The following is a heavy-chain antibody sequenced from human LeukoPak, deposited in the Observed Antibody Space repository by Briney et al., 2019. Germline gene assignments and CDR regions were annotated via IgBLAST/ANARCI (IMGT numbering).Heavy chain of an antibody. CDR1: GYTFTSYY. D-gene: IGHD1-1*01. V-gene: IGHV1-46*01. CDR2: INPSGGST. Sequence: ASVKVSCKASGYTFTSYYMQWVRQAPGQGLEWMGIINPSGGSTSYAQKSQGRVTMTRDTSTSTVYMELSSLRSEDTAVYYCARVRPKLERRGYFDYWGQGTLVTVSS. J-gene: IGHJ4*02. CDR3: ARVRPKLERRGYFDY.